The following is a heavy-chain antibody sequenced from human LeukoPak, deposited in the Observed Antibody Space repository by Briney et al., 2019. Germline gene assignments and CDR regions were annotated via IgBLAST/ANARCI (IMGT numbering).Heavy chain of an antibody. J-gene: IGHJ6*03. D-gene: IGHD5-24*01. V-gene: IGHV1-18*01. CDR3: ARVPDGYNFPPYYYYYYMDV. Sequence: ASVKVSCKASGYTFTSYGISWVRQAPGQGLEWMGWISAYNGNTNYAQKLQGRGTMTTDTSTSTAYMELRSLRSDDTAVYYCARVPDGYNFPPYYYYYYMDVWGKGTTVTISS. CDR1: GYTFTSYG. CDR2: ISAYNGNT.